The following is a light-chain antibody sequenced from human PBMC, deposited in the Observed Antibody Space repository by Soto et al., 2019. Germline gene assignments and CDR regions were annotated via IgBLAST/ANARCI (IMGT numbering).Light chain of an antibody. CDR3: QQYGNSVPFT. J-gene: IGKJ2*01. V-gene: IGKV3-20*01. CDR2: GVS. Sequence: EVALTQSPGTLSLSPGEGATLSCRASQSIISSYLAWYQHKPGQAPRLLIYGVSSRATGVPDRFSGSGSGTDFTLTISRLEPEDFAVYYCQQYGNSVPFTFGQGTKVDIK. CDR1: QSIISSY.